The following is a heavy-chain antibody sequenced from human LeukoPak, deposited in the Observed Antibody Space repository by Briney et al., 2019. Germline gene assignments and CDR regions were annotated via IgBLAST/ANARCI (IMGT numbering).Heavy chain of an antibody. Sequence: ASVKVSCKASGYTFTGYYMHWVRQAPGQGLEWMGWMNPNSGNTGYAQKFQGRVTMTRNTSISTAYMELSSLRSEDTAVYYCARGYYDFWSGYYRNWFDPWGQGTLVTVSS. CDR2: MNPNSGNT. D-gene: IGHD3-3*01. V-gene: IGHV1-8*02. CDR1: GYTFTGYY. CDR3: ARGYYDFWSGYYRNWFDP. J-gene: IGHJ5*02.